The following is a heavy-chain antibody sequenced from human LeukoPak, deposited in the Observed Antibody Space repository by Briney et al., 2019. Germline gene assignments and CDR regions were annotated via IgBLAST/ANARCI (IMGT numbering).Heavy chain of an antibody. D-gene: IGHD6-13*01. CDR3: ARQSAGTWYTDYCDY. CDR2: VYLGDSDT. J-gene: IGHJ4*02. CDR1: GFPLRSYW. Sequence: GESLKISCQGSGFPLRSYWIDWVRQMPGKGLEWMGIVYLGDSDTKYSPSFRGQVTISADRSTNPASLQWDSLRASDTGIYYCARQSAGTWYTDYCDYWGQGTLVSVSS. V-gene: IGHV5-51*01.